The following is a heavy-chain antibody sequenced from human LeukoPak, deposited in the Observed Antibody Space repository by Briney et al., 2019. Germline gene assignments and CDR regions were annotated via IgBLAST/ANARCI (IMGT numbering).Heavy chain of an antibody. V-gene: IGHV1-18*01. D-gene: IGHD1-26*01. J-gene: IGHJ4*02. CDR3: ARDQLGSGSYSSGERVY. CDR2: ISASNGNT. CDR1: GHTFSTYG. Sequence: ASVKVSCKASGHTFSTYGVSWVRQAPGQGLEWMGWISASNGNTNYAQNLQGRVTLTTDTSTTTAYMELRSLRSDDTAVYYCARDQLGSGSYSSGERVYWGQGTLVTVSS.